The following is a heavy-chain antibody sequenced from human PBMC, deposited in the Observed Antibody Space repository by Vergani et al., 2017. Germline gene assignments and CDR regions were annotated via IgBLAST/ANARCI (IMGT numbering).Heavy chain of an antibody. Sequence: QVQLQESGPGLVKPSETLSHTCTVSGGSISSYYWSWIRQPPGKGLEWIGYFYYSGYTNYNPSLKSRVTISVDTSKNQFSLKLSSVTAADTAVYYCARSSGYYDSSGYYYDAFDIWGQGTMVTVSS. D-gene: IGHD3-22*01. CDR2: FYYSGYT. CDR1: GGSISSYY. V-gene: IGHV4-59*01. CDR3: ARSSGYYDSSGYYYDAFDI. J-gene: IGHJ3*02.